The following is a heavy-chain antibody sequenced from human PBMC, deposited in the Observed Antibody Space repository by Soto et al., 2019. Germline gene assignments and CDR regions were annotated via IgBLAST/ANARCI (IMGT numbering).Heavy chain of an antibody. CDR3: ARDVAKGGGSACFDY. J-gene: IGHJ4*02. CDR1: GYTFTVYY. V-gene: IGHV1-2*02. CDR2: INPKSGGT. Sequence: ASVKVSCKASGYTFTVYYMHWVRQAPGQGLEWMGGINPKSGGTMYPQKFQGRVTMTWDTSISTAYMALTRLRSDDTAVYYCARDVAKGGGSACFDYWGQGTLVTVSS. D-gene: IGHD1-26*01.